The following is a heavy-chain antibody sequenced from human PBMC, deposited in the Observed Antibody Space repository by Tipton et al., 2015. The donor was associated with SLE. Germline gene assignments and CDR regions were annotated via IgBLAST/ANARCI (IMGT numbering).Heavy chain of an antibody. D-gene: IGHD6-13*01. V-gene: IGHV3-7*01. CDR2: IKQDGSEK. J-gene: IGHJ4*02. CDR3: ARGAAARLFDY. Sequence: SLRLSCAASGFTFSSYSMNWVRQAPGKGLEWVANIKQDGSEKYYVDSVKGRFTISRDNAKNSLYLQMNSLRAEDTAVYYCARGAAARLFDYWGQGTLVTVSS. CDR1: GFTFSSYS.